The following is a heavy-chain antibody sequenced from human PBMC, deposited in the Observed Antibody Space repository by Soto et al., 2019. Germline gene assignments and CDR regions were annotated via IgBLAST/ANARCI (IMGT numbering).Heavy chain of an antibody. CDR3: GGDGAPGQFGWGVGGVYGMDV. J-gene: IGHJ6*02. D-gene: IGHD3-10*01. CDR1: GGSINSGNYY. Sequence: QVQLQESGPGLVKPSQALSLTCTVSGGSINSGNYYWTWIRQLPGKGLEWIGSIYHTGNTYYNPSLGSRITLSVHTFKGQFSLKVSSVAAADTAVDYCGGDGAPGQFGWGVGGVYGMDVWGQGTTVTVSS. CDR2: IYHTGNT. V-gene: IGHV4-31*03.